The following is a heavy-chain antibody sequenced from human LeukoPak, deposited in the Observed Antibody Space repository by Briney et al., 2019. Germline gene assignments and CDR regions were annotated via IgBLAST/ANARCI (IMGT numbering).Heavy chain of an antibody. CDR2: ISGSGDST. V-gene: IGHV3-23*01. D-gene: IGHD3-10*01. Sequence: GGSLRLSCAASGFTFSSYAMTWVRQAPGKGLEWVPAISGSGDSTYYADSVKGRFTISRDNSKNTLYLQMNSPRADDTAVYYCAKASSYGSGSYSKPCDYWGQGTLVTVSS. CDR3: AKASSYGSGSYSKPCDY. J-gene: IGHJ4*02. CDR1: GFTFSSYA.